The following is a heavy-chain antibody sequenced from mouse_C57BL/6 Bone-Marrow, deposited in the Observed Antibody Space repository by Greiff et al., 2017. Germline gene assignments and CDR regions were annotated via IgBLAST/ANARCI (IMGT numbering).Heavy chain of an antibody. J-gene: IGHJ1*03. CDR3: AREREIPWYFDV. Sequence: VQLQQSGPGLVKPSQTVFLTCTVTGISITTGNYRWSWIRQFPGNKLEWIGYIYYSGTITYNPSLTSRTTITRDTPKNQFFLEMNSLTAEDTATYYCAREREIPWYFDVWGTGTTVTVSS. V-gene: IGHV3-5*01. CDR2: IYYSGTI. CDR1: GISITTGNYR.